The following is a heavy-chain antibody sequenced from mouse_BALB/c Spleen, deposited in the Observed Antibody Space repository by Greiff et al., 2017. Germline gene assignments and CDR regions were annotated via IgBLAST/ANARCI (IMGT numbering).Heavy chain of an antibody. J-gene: IGHJ4*01. CDR1: GFSLTGYG. Sequence: VQLKESGPGLVAPSQSLSITCTVSGFSLTGYGVNWVRQPPGKGLEWLGMIWGDGSTDYNSALKSRLSISKDNSKSQVFLKMNSLQTDDTARYYCARGGGTGAMDHWGQGTSVTVSS. D-gene: IGHD4-1*01. CDR2: IWGDGST. CDR3: ARGGGTGAMDH. V-gene: IGHV2-6-7*01.